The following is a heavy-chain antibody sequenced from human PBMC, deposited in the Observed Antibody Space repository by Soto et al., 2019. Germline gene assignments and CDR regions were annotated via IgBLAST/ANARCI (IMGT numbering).Heavy chain of an antibody. CDR1: GFTFDDYA. CDR3: AKSAAALDLRGSLDY. Sequence: GGSLRLSCAASGFTFDDYAMHWVRQAPGKGLEWVSGISWNSGSIGYADSVKGRFTISRDNAKNSLYLQMNSLRAEDTALYYCAKSAAALDLRGSLDYWGQGTLVTVSS. V-gene: IGHV3-9*01. D-gene: IGHD2-2*01. CDR2: ISWNSGSI. J-gene: IGHJ4*02.